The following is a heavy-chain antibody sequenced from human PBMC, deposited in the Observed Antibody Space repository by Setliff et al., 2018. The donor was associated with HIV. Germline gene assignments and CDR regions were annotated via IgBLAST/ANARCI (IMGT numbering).Heavy chain of an antibody. CDR3: ARGLFDFWSGYPLDY. J-gene: IGHJ4*02. CDR2: ISSSDNTT. CDR1: GFIFSNYY. Sequence: PGGSLRLSCAASGFIFSNYYMTWIRQAPGKGLEWISYISSSDNTTYYADSVKGRFTISRDNTKKSLYLQMNSLRVEDTAVYYCARGLFDFWSGYPLDYWGQGTLVTVSS. V-gene: IGHV3-11*04. D-gene: IGHD3-3*01.